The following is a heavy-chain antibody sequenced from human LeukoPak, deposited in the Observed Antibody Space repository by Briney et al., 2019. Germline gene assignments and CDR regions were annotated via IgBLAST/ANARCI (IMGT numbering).Heavy chain of an antibody. D-gene: IGHD3-10*01. Sequence: QAGGSLRLSCAASGFTFSSYAMHWVRQAPGKGLEWVAVISYDGSNKYYADSVKGRFTISRDNSKNTLYLQMNSLRAEDTAVYYCARGITMVRGVIISGWFDPWGQGTLVTVSS. V-gene: IGHV3-30-3*01. CDR1: GFTFSSYA. CDR2: ISYDGSNK. CDR3: ARGITMVRGVIISGWFDP. J-gene: IGHJ5*02.